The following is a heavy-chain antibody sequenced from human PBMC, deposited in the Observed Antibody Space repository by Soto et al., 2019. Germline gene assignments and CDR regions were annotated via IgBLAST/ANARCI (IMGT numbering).Heavy chain of an antibody. D-gene: IGHD3-22*01. CDR3: ARPYYYDSSGYYLADAFDI. J-gene: IGHJ3*02. V-gene: IGHV3-48*02. CDR1: GFTFSSYS. Sequence: PGGSLRLSCAASGFTFSSYSMNWVRQAPGKGQEWVSYISSSNSTIYYADSVKGRFTISRDNAKNSLYLQMNSLRDEDTAVYDCARPYYYDSSGYYLADAFDIWGQGTMVTVSS. CDR2: ISSSNSTI.